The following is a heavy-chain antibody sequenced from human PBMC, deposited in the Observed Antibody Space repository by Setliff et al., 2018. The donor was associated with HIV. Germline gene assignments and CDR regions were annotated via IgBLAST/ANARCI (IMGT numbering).Heavy chain of an antibody. CDR1: GFTFSDYP. J-gene: IGHJ4*02. V-gene: IGHV3-48*01. Sequence: PGGSLRLSCGASGFTFSDYPMNWVRQAPGKGLEWVSHIYPDSNNIDYTDSVKGRFTISRDNAKNSLYLQMNSLRAEDAAVYYCATDLHWAFDYWGQGSLVTVSS. D-gene: IGHD7-27*01. CDR2: IYPDSNNI. CDR3: ATDLHWAFDY.